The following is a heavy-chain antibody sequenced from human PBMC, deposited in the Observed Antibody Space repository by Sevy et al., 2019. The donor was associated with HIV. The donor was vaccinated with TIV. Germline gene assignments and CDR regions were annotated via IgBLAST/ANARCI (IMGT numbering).Heavy chain of an antibody. Sequence: GSLRLSCAASGFTFSSYGMHWVRQAPGKGLEWVAFIRYDGSNKYYADSVKGRFTISSDNSKNTLYLQMNSLRAADTAVYYCAKGNGGFRFLESSHFDYWGQGTLVTVSS. CDR1: GFTFSSYG. D-gene: IGHD3-3*01. J-gene: IGHJ4*02. CDR3: AKGNGGFRFLESSHFDY. CDR2: IRYDGSNK. V-gene: IGHV3-30*02.